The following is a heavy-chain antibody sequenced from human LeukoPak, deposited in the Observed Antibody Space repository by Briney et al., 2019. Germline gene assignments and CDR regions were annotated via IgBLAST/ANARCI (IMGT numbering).Heavy chain of an antibody. Sequence: QPGGSLRLSCAASGFTFSSYGMHWVRQAPGKGLEWVAVIWYDGSNKYYADSVKGRFTISRDNSKNTLYLQMNSLRAEDTAVYYCAKTPASARPFFYYYMDVWGKGTTVTVSS. V-gene: IGHV3-33*06. J-gene: IGHJ6*03. CDR3: AKTPASARPFFYYYMDV. D-gene: IGHD6-6*01. CDR1: GFTFSSYG. CDR2: IWYDGSNK.